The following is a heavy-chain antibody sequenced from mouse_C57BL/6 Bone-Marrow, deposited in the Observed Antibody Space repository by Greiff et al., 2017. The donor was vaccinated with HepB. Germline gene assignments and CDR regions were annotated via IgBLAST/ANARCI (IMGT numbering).Heavy chain of an antibody. Sequence: VQLQQSGPGLVKPSQSLSLTCSVTGYSITSGYYWNWIRQFPGNKLEWMGYISYDGSNNYNPSLKNRISITRDTSKNQFFLKLNSVTTEDTATYYCARGGGSSYGGYYFDYWGQGTTLTVSS. CDR2: ISYDGSN. J-gene: IGHJ2*01. CDR1: GYSITSGYY. V-gene: IGHV3-6*01. CDR3: ARGGGSSYGGYYFDY. D-gene: IGHD1-1*01.